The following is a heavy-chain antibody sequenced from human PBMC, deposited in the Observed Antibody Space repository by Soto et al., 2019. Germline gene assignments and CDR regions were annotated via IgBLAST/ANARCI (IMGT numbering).Heavy chain of an antibody. D-gene: IGHD7-27*01. J-gene: IGHJ5*02. CDR2: ISGDNGNT. CDR3: ASVTVENQHWGFGP. CDR1: GYTFTSYA. Sequence: GASVKVSCKASGYTFTSYAMHWVRQAPGQRLEWMGWISGDNGNTKYAQKFQGRVTITRDTSTSTAYMELRSLRSDDTAIYYCASVTVENQHWGFGPWGQGTLVTVSS. V-gene: IGHV1-3*01.